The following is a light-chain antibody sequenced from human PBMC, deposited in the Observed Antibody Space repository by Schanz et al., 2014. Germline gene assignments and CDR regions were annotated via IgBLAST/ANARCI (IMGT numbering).Light chain of an antibody. CDR1: SSDVGSYNL. J-gene: IGLJ3*02. CDR3: CSYAGSSTWV. CDR2: EGS. Sequence: QSVLTQPASVSGSPGQSITISCTGTSSDVGSYNLVSWYQQHPGKAPKLMIYEGSKRPSGVSNRISGSKSGNTASLTISGGQAEDEADYYCCSYAGSSTWVFGGGTKLTV. V-gene: IGLV2-23*01.